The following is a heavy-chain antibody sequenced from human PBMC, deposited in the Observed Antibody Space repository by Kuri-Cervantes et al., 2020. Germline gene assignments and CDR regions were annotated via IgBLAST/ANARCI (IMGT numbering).Heavy chain of an antibody. CDR1: GFTFSSYG. J-gene: IGHJ5*02. V-gene: IGHV3-23*01. CDR3: ARRAYITSGWFDP. CDR2: ITGTSGTT. Sequence: GESLKISCAASGFTFSSYGMHWVRQAPGKGLEWISAITGTSGTTDYADSVKGRFTMFRDNSKNTVFLQMNSLSVEDTAIYYCARRAYITSGWFDPWGQGTLVTVSS. D-gene: IGHD3-10*01.